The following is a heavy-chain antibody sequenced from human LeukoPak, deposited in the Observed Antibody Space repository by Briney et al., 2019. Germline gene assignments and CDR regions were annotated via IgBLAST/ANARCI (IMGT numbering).Heavy chain of an antibody. D-gene: IGHD1-1*01. J-gene: IGHJ4*02. CDR2: IYYSGST. Sequence: LEWIGYIYYSGSTYYNPSLKSRVTISVDTSKKQFSLKLTSVTAADTAVYYCARGSDWNLGYWGQGTLVTVSS. V-gene: IGHV4-31*02. CDR3: ARGSDWNLGY.